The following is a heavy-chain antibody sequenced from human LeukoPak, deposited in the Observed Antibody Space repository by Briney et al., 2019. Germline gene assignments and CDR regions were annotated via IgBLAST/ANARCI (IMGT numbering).Heavy chain of an antibody. J-gene: IGHJ4*02. V-gene: IGHV1-18*01. CDR1: GYTCTSYG. Sequence: GAAVNVCFTACGYTCTSYGIRWVRQAPGQGLEWMGWISAYNGNTNYAQKLQGRVTMTTDTSTSTAYMELRSLRSDDTAVYYCARAPDVLNSGFARGLDYWGQGTLVTVSS. CDR2: ISAYNGNT. D-gene: IGHD6-19*01. CDR3: ARAPDVLNSGFARGLDY.